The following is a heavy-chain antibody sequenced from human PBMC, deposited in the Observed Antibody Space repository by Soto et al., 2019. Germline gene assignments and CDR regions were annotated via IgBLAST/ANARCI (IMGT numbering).Heavy chain of an antibody. J-gene: IGHJ6*02. CDR2: INPNSGGT. Sequence: GASVKVSCKASGYTFTGYYMHWVRQAPGQRPEWMGWINPNSGGTNYAQKFQGWVTMTRDTSISTAYMELSRLRSDDTAVYYCARDGGGYSYGSEVYGMDVWGQGTTVTVSS. CDR3: ARDGGGYSYGSEVYGMDV. V-gene: IGHV1-2*04. CDR1: GYTFTGYY. D-gene: IGHD5-18*01.